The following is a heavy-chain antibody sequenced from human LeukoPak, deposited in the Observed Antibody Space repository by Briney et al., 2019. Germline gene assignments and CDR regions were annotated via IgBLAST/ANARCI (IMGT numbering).Heavy chain of an antibody. CDR3: ARPYFKYSYGLAAPFDY. V-gene: IGHV3-30-3*01. CDR2: ISHDGSNK. Sequence: PGGSLRLSCAASGFTFSSYAMHWVRQAPGKGLEWVAVISHDGSNKYYADSVKGRFTISRDNSKNTLYPQMNSLRAEDTAVYYCARPYFKYSYGLAAPFDYWGQGTLVTVSS. J-gene: IGHJ4*02. CDR1: GFTFSSYA. D-gene: IGHD5-18*01.